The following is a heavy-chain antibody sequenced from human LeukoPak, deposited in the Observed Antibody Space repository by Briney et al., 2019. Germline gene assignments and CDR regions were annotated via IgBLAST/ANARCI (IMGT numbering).Heavy chain of an antibody. J-gene: IGHJ6*03. V-gene: IGHV4-59*01. Sequence: PSETLSLTCTVSGGSISSYYWSWIRQPPGKGLEWIGYIYYSGSTNYNPSLMSRVTISVDTSKNQFSLKLSSVTAADTAVYYCARDARGLNYYYMDVWGKGTTVTISS. CDR1: GGSISSYY. CDR3: ARDARGLNYYYMDV. CDR2: IYYSGST.